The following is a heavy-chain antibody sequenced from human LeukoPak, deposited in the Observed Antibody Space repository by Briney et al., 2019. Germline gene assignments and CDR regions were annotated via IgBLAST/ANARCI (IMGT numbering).Heavy chain of an antibody. CDR2: MNPNSGNT. V-gene: IGHV1-8*01. Sequence: ASPKVSCKASGYTFTSCDINWVRQATGQGLEWMGWMNPNSGNTGYGQSFQGRITMTRDISIGTAYMELSNLTSEDTAIYYCTRGSSGRRDNWGQGTLVTVSA. J-gene: IGHJ4*02. CDR1: GYTFTSCD. CDR3: TRGSSGRRDN. D-gene: IGHD6-19*01.